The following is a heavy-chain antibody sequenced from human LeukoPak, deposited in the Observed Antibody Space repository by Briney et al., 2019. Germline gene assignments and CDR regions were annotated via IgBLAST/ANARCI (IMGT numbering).Heavy chain of an antibody. CDR1: GFTFSSYS. CDR3: ARVAAIFGVVITRIDY. J-gene: IGHJ4*02. Sequence: GGSLRLSCAASGFTFSSYSMNWVRQAPGKGLELVSSISSSSSYIYYADSVKGRFTISRDNAKNSLYLQTNSLRAEDTAVYYCARVAAIFGVVITRIDYWGQGTLVTVSS. CDR2: ISSSSSYI. V-gene: IGHV3-21*01. D-gene: IGHD3-3*01.